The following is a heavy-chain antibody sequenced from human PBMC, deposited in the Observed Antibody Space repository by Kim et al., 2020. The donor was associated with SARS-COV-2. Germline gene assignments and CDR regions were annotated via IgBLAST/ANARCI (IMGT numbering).Heavy chain of an antibody. CDR2: IWYDGSNK. D-gene: IGHD1-26*01. CDR3: ARDGLLVGASLDY. J-gene: IGHJ4*02. V-gene: IGHV3-33*01. Sequence: GGSLRLSCAASGFTFSSYGMHWVRQAPGKGLEWVAVIWYDGSNKYYADSVKGRFTISRDNSKNTLYLQMNSLRAEDTAVYYCARDGLLVGASLDYWGQGTLVTVSS. CDR1: GFTFSSYG.